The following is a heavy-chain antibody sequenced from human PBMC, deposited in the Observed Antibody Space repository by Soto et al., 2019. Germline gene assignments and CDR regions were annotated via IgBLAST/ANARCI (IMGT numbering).Heavy chain of an antibody. V-gene: IGHV1-3*01. CDR2: INAGNGNT. Sequence: ASVKVSCKASGYTFTSYAMHWLRQAPGQRLEWMGWINAGNGNTKYSQKFQGRVTITRDTSASTAYMELSSLRSEDTAVYYCARVREYCSSTSCYYPGFDYWGQGTLVTVSS. CDR3: ARVREYCSSTSCYYPGFDY. D-gene: IGHD2-2*01. CDR1: GYTFTSYA. J-gene: IGHJ4*02.